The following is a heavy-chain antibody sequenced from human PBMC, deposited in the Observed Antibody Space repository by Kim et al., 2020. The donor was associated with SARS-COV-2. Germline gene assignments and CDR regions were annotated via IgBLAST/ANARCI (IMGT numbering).Heavy chain of an antibody. CDR3: AKEGGYSYGYGDYYYYYG. D-gene: IGHD5-18*01. J-gene: IGHJ6*01. CDR2: ISYDGSNK. Sequence: GGSLRLSCAASGFTFSSYGMHWVRQAPGKGLEWVAVISYDGSNKYYADSVKGRFTISRDNSKNTLYLQMNSLRAEDTAVYYCAKEGGYSYGYGDYYYYYG. CDR1: GFTFSSYG. V-gene: IGHV3-30*18.